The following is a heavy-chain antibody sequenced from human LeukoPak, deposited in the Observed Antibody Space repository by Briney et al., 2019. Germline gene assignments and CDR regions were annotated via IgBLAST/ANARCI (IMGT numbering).Heavy chain of an antibody. CDR2: INPTGGST. CDR3: ARTAARRFDY. D-gene: IGHD6-6*01. V-gene: IGHV1-46*01. Sequence: ASVKVSCKASGYTFPSYFMHWVRQAPGQGLEWMGIINPTGGSTTYAQKFQGRVTMTRDTSTSTVYMELSSLRSDDTAVYYCARTAARRFDYWGQGTLVAVSS. CDR1: GYTFPSYF. J-gene: IGHJ4*02.